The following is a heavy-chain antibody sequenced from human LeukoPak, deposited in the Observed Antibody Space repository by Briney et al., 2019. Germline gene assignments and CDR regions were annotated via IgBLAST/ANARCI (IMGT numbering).Heavy chain of an antibody. D-gene: IGHD4/OR15-4a*01. CDR2: ISYDGSNK. CDR3: AKGGLC. V-gene: IGHV3-30*18. CDR1: GFTFSSYG. Sequence: GGSLRLSCAASGFTFSSYGMHWVRQAPGKGLEWVAVISYDGSNKYYADSVKGRFTISRDNSKNTLYLQMNSLRAEDTAVYYCAKGGLCWGQGTLVTVSS. J-gene: IGHJ4*02.